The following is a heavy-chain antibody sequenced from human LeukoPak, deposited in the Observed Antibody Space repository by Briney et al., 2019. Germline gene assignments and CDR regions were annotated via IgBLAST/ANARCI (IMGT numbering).Heavy chain of an antibody. CDR2: VRSDGSDK. CDR1: GFTFTYYG. J-gene: IGHJ6*03. CDR3: ARDPYSGGYGDYYYYYMDL. Sequence: PGGSLRLSCGASGFTFTYYGMHWVRQAPGKGLEWVTFVRSDGSDKYYADSVKGRFTISRDNSKNTLHLQMNSLRAEDTAVYYCARDPYSGGYGDYYYYYMDLWGQGTTVTISS. D-gene: IGHD1-26*01. V-gene: IGHV3-30*02.